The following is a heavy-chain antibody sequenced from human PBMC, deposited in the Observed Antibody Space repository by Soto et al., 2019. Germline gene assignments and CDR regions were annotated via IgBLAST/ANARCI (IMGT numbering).Heavy chain of an antibody. J-gene: IGHJ4*02. CDR2: VYYTGST. D-gene: IGHD6-19*01. CDR3: ARSVAVPGAHIDY. Sequence: LSLTCSVSGGSISGSYGSWIRQSPGKGLEWLGYVYYTGSTNYSPSLRSRVSISVDTSKNEFSLRLSSVTAADTAVYFCARSVAVPGAHIDYWGQGTQVTVSS. V-gene: IGHV4-59*01. CDR1: GGSISGSY.